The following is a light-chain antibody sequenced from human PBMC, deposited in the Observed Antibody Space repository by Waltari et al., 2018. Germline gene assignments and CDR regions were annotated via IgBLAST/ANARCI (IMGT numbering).Light chain of an antibody. CDR3: QQYGRSLT. Sequence: VLTHSPGTLSLSPGERATLSCRASQSVSNPYLAWYQQKPGQFPRLLIYGASSRATGIPDRFSGSGSGTDFTLTISRLEPEDFAVYYCQQYGRSLTFAEGPRWRSN. J-gene: IGKJ4*01. CDR2: GAS. CDR1: QSVSNPY. V-gene: IGKV3-20*01.